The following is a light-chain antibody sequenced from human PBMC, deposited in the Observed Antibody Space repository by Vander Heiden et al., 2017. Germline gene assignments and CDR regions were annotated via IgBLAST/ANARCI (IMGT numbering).Light chain of an antibody. Sequence: VVMTQSPLSLPVTLGQPASISCKSSHGLVYSDGNTYLNWFHQRPGQSPRRLSYQVSNRDSGVPDRFSGSGSGTDFTLKSSRVEAEDVGVYYCMETSRGYTFGQGTKLEIK. CDR3: METSRGYT. V-gene: IGKV2-30*01. J-gene: IGKJ2*01. CDR1: HGLVYSDGNTY. CDR2: QVS.